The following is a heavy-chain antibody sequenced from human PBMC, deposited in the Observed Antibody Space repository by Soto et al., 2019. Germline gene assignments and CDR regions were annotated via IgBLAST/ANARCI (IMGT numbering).Heavy chain of an antibody. Sequence: PGGSLRLSCAASGFTFSSYAMSWVRQAPGKGLEWVSAISGSGGSTYYADSVKGRFTISRDNSKNTLYLQMNSLRAEDTAVYYCASDLNTMTHQGGFDYWGQGTLVTVSS. J-gene: IGHJ4*02. CDR1: GFTFSSYA. CDR2: ISGSGGST. CDR3: ASDLNTMTHQGGFDY. D-gene: IGHD3-22*01. V-gene: IGHV3-23*01.